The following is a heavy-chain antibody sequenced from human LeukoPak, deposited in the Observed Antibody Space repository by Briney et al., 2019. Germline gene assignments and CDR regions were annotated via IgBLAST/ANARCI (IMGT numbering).Heavy chain of an antibody. J-gene: IGHJ4*02. CDR1: GFTFSDYW. CDR3: ARGGHTFAY. Sequence: GGSLRLSCAASGFTFSDYWMSWVRQAPGKGLEWVANIKQDGSDNYYVDSVKGRFTISRDNAKNSLWLQMNSLRAEDTAVYYCARGGHTFAYWGQGTLVTVSS. CDR2: IKQDGSDN. V-gene: IGHV3-7*01.